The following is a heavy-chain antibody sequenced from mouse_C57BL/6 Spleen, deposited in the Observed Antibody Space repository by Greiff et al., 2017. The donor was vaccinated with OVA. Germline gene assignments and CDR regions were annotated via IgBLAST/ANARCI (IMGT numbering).Heavy chain of an antibody. Sequence: VQLQQSGAELVKPGASVKLSCKASGYTFTEYTIHWVKQRSGQGLEWIGWFYPGSGSIKYNEKFKDKATLTADKSSSTVYMELSRLTSEDSAVYFCARHEEEVYYGSSYYFDYWGQGTTLTVSS. CDR2: FYPGSGSI. CDR1: GYTFTEYT. J-gene: IGHJ2*01. CDR3: ARHEEEVYYGSSYYFDY. V-gene: IGHV1-62-2*01. D-gene: IGHD1-1*01.